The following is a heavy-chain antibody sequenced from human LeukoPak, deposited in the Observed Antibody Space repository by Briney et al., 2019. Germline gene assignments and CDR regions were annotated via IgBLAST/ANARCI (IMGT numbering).Heavy chain of an antibody. CDR1: GFTFSSYE. D-gene: IGHD6-19*01. Sequence: GGSLRLSCAASGFTFSSYEMNWVRQAPGKGPEWVSYISSSGNTVYYADSVKGRFTISRDNAKNSLFLQMNTLRAEDTAVYYCARGAVAGLWYFDLWGRGTLVTVSS. CDR3: ARGAVAGLWYFDL. CDR2: ISSSGNTV. V-gene: IGHV3-48*03. J-gene: IGHJ2*01.